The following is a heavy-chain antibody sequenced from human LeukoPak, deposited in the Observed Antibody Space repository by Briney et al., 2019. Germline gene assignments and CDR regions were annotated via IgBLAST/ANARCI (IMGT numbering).Heavy chain of an antibody. CDR2: IKQDGSER. CDR1: GFTFSNYW. CDR3: ARGITMAN. D-gene: IGHD3-10*01. V-gene: IGHV3-7*04. J-gene: IGHJ4*02. Sequence: GGSPRLSCAASGFTFSNYWMTWVRQAPGQGLEWVANIKQDGSERDYVDSVKGRFTISRDDAKNSLYLQMNSLRAEDTAVYYCARGITMANWGQGTLVTVSS.